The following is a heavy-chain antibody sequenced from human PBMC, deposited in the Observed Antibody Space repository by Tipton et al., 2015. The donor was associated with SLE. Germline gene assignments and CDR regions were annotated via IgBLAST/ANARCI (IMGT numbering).Heavy chain of an antibody. J-gene: IGHJ4*02. CDR1: RFTFSSYS. D-gene: IGHD1-26*01. CDR3: ARDSEWEPYYLGY. V-gene: IGHV3-48*01. CDR2: ISSSSSTI. Sequence: GSLRLSCAASRFTFSSYSMNWVRQAPGKGLEWVSYISSSSSTIYYADSVKGRFTITRDNAKNSLYLQMNSLRAEDTAVYYCARDSEWEPYYLGYWGQESLFTVSS.